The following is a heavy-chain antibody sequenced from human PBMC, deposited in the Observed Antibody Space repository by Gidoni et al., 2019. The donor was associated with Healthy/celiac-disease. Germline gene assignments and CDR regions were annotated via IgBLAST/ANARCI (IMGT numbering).Heavy chain of an antibody. V-gene: IGHV3-9*01. D-gene: IGHD7-27*01. J-gene: IGHJ3*02. Sequence: EVQLVESGGGLVQPGRSLRLSCAASGFTFDDYAMHWVRQAPGKGLEWVSGISWNSVSIGYADSVKGRFTSSRDNAKNSLYLQMNSLRAEDTALYYCAKASFTLGTDAFDIWGQGTMVTVSS. CDR2: ISWNSVSI. CDR1: GFTFDDYA. CDR3: AKASFTLGTDAFDI.